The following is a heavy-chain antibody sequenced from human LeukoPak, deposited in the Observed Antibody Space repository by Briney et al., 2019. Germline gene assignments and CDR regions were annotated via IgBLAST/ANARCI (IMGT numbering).Heavy chain of an antibody. Sequence: KSSETLSLTCTVSGGSISSGGYYWSWIRQPPGKGLEWIGYIYHSGSTYYNPSLKSRVTISVDTSKNQFSLKLTSVTAADTAVYYCARGFDAHNAFDIWGQGTMVTVSS. CDR3: ARGFDAHNAFDI. D-gene: IGHD3-9*01. CDR1: GGSISSGGYY. V-gene: IGHV4-30-2*05. J-gene: IGHJ3*02. CDR2: IYHSGST.